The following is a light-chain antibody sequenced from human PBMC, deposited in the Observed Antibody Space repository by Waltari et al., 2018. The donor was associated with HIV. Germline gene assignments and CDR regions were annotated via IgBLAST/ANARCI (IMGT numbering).Light chain of an antibody. Sequence: DIVMTQSPDSLAVSLGERATIRCKSSQSLLYSSDNKNYFAWYQQKPGQPPNLLIYRASTRESGVPDRFSGSGSGTDFTLTINNLQAEDVAVYYCQQYFRAPLTFGGGTRVEIK. CDR1: QSLLYSSDNKNY. J-gene: IGKJ4*01. V-gene: IGKV4-1*01. CDR2: RAS. CDR3: QQYFRAPLT.